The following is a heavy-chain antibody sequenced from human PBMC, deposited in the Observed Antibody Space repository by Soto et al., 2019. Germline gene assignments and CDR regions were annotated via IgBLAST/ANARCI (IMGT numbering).Heavy chain of an antibody. D-gene: IGHD2-15*01. Sequence: SLRLSCAASGFSFSTYAMSWVRQAPGRGLEWVSAISGSGDSTYYVDSVKGRFTISRDSSKNTLYLFMHSLRAEDTAVYYCVRDMQLWRLDSWGQGTLVTVS. V-gene: IGHV3-23*01. CDR3: VRDMQLWRLDS. J-gene: IGHJ4*02. CDR2: ISGSGDST. CDR1: GFSFSTYA.